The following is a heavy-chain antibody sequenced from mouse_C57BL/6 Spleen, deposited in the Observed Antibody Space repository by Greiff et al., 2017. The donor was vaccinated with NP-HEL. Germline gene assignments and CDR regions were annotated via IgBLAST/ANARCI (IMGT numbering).Heavy chain of an antibody. J-gene: IGHJ4*01. D-gene: IGHD2-5*01. CDR1: GFTFSSYA. CDR3: AREDSNYAMDY. CDR2: ISDGGSYT. Sequence: EVQLVESGGGLVKPGGSLKLSCAASGFTFSSYAMSWVRQTPEKRLVWVATISDGGSYTYYPDNVQGRFTISRYTAKNNLYLQMSQLKSEDTSMYYCAREDSNYAMDYWGQGSSVTVSA. V-gene: IGHV5-4*01.